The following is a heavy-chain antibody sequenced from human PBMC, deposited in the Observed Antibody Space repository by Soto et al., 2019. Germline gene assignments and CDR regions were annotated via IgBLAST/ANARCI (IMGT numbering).Heavy chain of an antibody. J-gene: IGHJ4*02. V-gene: IGHV3-7*03. D-gene: IGHD3-10*01. CDR2: IKQDGSEK. Sequence: EVQLVESGGGLVQPGGSLRLSCAASGFTFSSYWMSWVRQAPGKGLEWVANIKQDGSEKYYVDSVKGRFTISRDNAKNSMYLQMNSLRAEDTAVYYCARRGWWFGEPNFDYWGQGTLVTVSS. CDR3: ARRGWWFGEPNFDY. CDR1: GFTFSSYW.